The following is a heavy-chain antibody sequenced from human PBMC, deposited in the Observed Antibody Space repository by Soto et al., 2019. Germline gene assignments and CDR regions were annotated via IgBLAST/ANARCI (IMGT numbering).Heavy chain of an antibody. CDR2: IYYSGST. Sequence: ETLSLTCTVSGGSISSYYWSWIRQPPGKGLEWIGYIYYSGSTNYNPSLKSRVTISVDTSKNQFSLKLSSVTAADTAVYYCARGALTTDWFDPWGQGTLVTVSS. D-gene: IGHD4-17*01. J-gene: IGHJ5*02. V-gene: IGHV4-59*01. CDR3: ARGALTTDWFDP. CDR1: GGSISSYY.